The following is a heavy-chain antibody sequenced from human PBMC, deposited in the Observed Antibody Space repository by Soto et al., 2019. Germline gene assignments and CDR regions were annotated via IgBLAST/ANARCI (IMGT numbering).Heavy chain of an antibody. V-gene: IGHV3-23*01. Sequence: RRLSCSASGFTFSSYAMSWVRQAPGKGLEWVSAISGSGGSTYYADSVKGRVTISRDNSKNTLCLQMNSGRAEYTAVYYCAKRPAAIRGSYYYYGMDVWGQGTTVTVSS. D-gene: IGHD2-2*02. CDR1: GFTFSSYA. J-gene: IGHJ6*02. CDR2: ISGSGGST. CDR3: AKRPAAIRGSYYYYGMDV.